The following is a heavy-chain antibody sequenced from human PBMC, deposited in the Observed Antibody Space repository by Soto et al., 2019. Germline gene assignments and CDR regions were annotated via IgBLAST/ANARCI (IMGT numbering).Heavy chain of an antibody. CDR1: GFTLSNYW. CDR2: INQDGSEK. V-gene: IGHV3-7*01. D-gene: IGHD2-15*01. J-gene: IGHJ4*02. Sequence: EVQLVESGGGLVQPGGSLRLSCAASGFTLSNYWMHWVRQAPGKGLEWVANINQDGSEKYYVDSVKGRFTISRDNAKNSLYLQMNSLRDEDTAVYYCARAIGGASSYWGQGTLFTVSS. CDR3: ARAIGGASSY.